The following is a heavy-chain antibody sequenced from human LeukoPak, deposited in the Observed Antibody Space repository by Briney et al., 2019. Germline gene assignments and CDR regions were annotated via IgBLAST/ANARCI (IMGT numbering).Heavy chain of an antibody. D-gene: IGHD3-16*02. CDR1: GGSFSSYY. CDR3: ARLGSYYDYVWGSYRPNWFDP. Sequence: PSETLSLTCAVYGGSFSSYYWSWIRQPPGKGLEWIGYIYYSGSTNYNPSLKSRVTISVDTSKNQFSLKLSSVTAADTAVYYCARLGSYYDYVWGSYRPNWFDPWGQGTLVTVSS. CDR2: IYYSGST. J-gene: IGHJ5*02. V-gene: IGHV4-59*08.